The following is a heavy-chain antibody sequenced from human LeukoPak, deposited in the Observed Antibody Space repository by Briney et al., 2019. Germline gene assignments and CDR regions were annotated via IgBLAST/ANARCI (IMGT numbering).Heavy chain of an antibody. D-gene: IGHD1-26*01. J-gene: IGHJ4*02. CDR2: INPSGGST. CDR1: GYTFTNYY. Sequence: ASVKVSCKASGYTFTNYYMHWVRQAPGQRLEWMGIINPSGGSTSYAQKFQGRVSMTRDTSTSTVSMELSSLRSEDTAVYYCAKSEVGAISWVHWGQGTLVIVSS. V-gene: IGHV1-46*01. CDR3: AKSEVGAISWVH.